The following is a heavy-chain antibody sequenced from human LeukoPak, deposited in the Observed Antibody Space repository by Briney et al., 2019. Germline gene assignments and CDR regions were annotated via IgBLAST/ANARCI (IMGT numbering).Heavy chain of an antibody. CDR2: IYTSGST. V-gene: IGHV4-4*07. J-gene: IGHJ4*02. CDR3: ARDFGVAVAGSLDY. Sequence: PSETLSLTCTVSGGSISSYYWSWIRQPAGKGLEWIGRIYTSGSTNYNPSLKSRVTMSVDTSKNQFSLKLSSVTAADTAVYYCARDFGVAVAGSLDYWGQGILITVSS. D-gene: IGHD6-19*01. CDR1: GGSISSYY.